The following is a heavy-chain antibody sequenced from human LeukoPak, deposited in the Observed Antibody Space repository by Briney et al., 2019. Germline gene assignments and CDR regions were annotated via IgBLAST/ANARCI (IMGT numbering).Heavy chain of an antibody. CDR3: ARDLWDIVVAGVDTAMGIFDY. J-gene: IGHJ4*02. CDR2: INAGNGNT. Sequence: ASVKVSYKASGYTFTSYAMHWVRQAPGQRLEWMGWINAGNGNTKYSQKFQGRVTITRDTSASTAYMELSSLRSEDTAVYYCARDLWDIVVAGVDTAMGIFDYWGQGTLVTVSS. V-gene: IGHV1-3*01. CDR1: GYTFTSYA. D-gene: IGHD5-18*01.